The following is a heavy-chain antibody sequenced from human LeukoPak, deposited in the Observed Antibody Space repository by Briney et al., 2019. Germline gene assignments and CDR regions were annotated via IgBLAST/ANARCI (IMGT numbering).Heavy chain of an antibody. D-gene: IGHD3-3*01. Sequence: GGSLRPSCAASGFTFGNYAMSWVRQPPGKGLEWVANIKQDGSEKYYVDSVKGRFTISRDNAKNSLYLQMNSLRAEDTAVYYCAREPLRMGRFLEWQYFDYWGQGTLVTVSS. CDR2: IKQDGSEK. CDR1: GFTFGNYA. CDR3: AREPLRMGRFLEWQYFDY. V-gene: IGHV3-7*01. J-gene: IGHJ4*02.